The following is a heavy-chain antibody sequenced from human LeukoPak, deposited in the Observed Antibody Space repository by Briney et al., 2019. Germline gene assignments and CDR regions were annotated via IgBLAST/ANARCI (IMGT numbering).Heavy chain of an antibody. D-gene: IGHD5-24*01. CDR3: ARDRRDGYNSPLDY. CDR2: IYSGGST. Sequence: RGSLRLSCAASGFTVSSNYMSWVRQAPGKGLEWVSVIYSGGSTYYADSVKGRFTISRDNSKNTLYLQMNSLRAEDTAVYYCARDRRDGYNSPLDYWGQGTLVTVSS. CDR1: GFTVSSNY. J-gene: IGHJ4*02. V-gene: IGHV3-53*05.